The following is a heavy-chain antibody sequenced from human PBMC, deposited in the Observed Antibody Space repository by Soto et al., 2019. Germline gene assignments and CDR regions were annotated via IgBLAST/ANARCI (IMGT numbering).Heavy chain of an antibody. CDR1: GFTFSDYY. CDR2: ISSSGNTI. V-gene: IGHV3-11*04. D-gene: IGHD3-22*01. CDR3: AKMSSENYYDPVFS. J-gene: IGHJ4*02. Sequence: QVQLVESGGGLVQTSGSLRIACVASGFTFSDYYMSWVRQAPGKGLEWVSYISSSGNTIYYADSVKGRFTISRDNAKNTVHLQMNSLRAEDTALYFWAKMSSENYYDPVFSWGQGTLVTVSS.